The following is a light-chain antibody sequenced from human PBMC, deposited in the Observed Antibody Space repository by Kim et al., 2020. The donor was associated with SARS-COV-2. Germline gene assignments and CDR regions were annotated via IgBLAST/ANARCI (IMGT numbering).Light chain of an antibody. Sequence: SYELTQPPSVSVSPGQTAYITCSGNKLGDKYVCWYQQKPGLSPVLVIYQDNKRPSGIPERFSGSNPGNTATLTISGTQAMDEADYYCQAWDSSTVVFGGGTQLTVL. CDR3: QAWDSSTVV. V-gene: IGLV3-1*01. CDR1: KLGDKY. CDR2: QDN. J-gene: IGLJ2*01.